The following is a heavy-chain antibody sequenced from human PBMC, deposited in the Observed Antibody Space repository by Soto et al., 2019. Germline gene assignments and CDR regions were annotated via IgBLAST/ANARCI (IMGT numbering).Heavy chain of an antibody. CDR1: GFTVSSNY. Sequence: GGSLRLSCAASGFTVSSNYMSWVRQAPGKGLEWVSVIYSGGSTYYADSVKGRFTISRDNSKNTLYLQMNSLRAEDTAVYYCARDSYYYGSGSAYYMDVWGKGTTVTVSS. CDR3: ARDSYYYGSGSAYYMDV. J-gene: IGHJ6*03. D-gene: IGHD3-10*01. CDR2: IYSGGST. V-gene: IGHV3-66*01.